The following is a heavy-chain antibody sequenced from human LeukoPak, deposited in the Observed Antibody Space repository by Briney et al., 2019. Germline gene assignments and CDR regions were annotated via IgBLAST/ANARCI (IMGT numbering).Heavy chain of an antibody. CDR2: VNWDGATT. CDR1: GLTFEDYG. Sequence: RAGGSLRLSCAASGLTFEDYGMSWVRQAPGKGLEWVSGVNWDGATTAYADSVKGRFTISRDNARNSLYLQMSSLTAEDTALYYCARHGGGIAGTGRYYYFDFWGQGTLVTVSS. CDR3: ARHGGGIAGTGRYYYFDF. D-gene: IGHD1/OR15-1a*01. V-gene: IGHV3-20*04. J-gene: IGHJ4*02.